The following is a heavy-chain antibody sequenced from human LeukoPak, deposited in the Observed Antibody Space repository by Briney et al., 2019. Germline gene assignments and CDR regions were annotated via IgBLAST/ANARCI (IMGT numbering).Heavy chain of an antibody. D-gene: IGHD6-6*01. Sequence: PAWAPAALSFSNAWIGSGRQPARDWRGWVVCIASKTDGGTTDYAAPVKGRFTISRDDSKNTLYLQMNSLKTEDTAVYYCTTGNPTSIAARYYFDYWGQGTLVTVSS. J-gene: IGHJ4*02. V-gene: IGHV3-15*04. CDR2: IASKTDGGTT. CDR1: ALSFSNAW. CDR3: TTGNPTSIAARYYFDY.